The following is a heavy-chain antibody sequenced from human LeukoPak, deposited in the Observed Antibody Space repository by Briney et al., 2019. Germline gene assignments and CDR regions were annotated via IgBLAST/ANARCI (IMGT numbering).Heavy chain of an antibody. Sequence: GASVKVSCKASGYTFTGYGISWVRQAPGQGLEWMGWISAYNGNTNYAQKLQGRVTMTTDTSTSTAYTELRSLRSDDTAVYFCARGYCSSTSCYPQGYWGQGTLVTVSS. J-gene: IGHJ4*02. CDR3: ARGYCSSTSCYPQGY. V-gene: IGHV1-18*01. CDR1: GYTFTGYG. CDR2: ISAYNGNT. D-gene: IGHD2-2*01.